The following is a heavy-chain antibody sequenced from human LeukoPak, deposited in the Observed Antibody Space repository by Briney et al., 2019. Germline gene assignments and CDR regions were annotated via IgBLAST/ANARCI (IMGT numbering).Heavy chain of an antibody. D-gene: IGHD1-1*01. J-gene: IGHJ3*02. Sequence: ASAKVSCKASGYTFTSYGISWVRQAPGQGLEWMGWISAYNGNTNYAQKLQGRVTMTTDTSTSTAYMELRSLRSDDTAVYYCARYHPRTGIQGWLAAFDIWGQGTMVTVSS. CDR2: ISAYNGNT. V-gene: IGHV1-18*01. CDR1: GYTFTSYG. CDR3: ARYHPRTGIQGWLAAFDI.